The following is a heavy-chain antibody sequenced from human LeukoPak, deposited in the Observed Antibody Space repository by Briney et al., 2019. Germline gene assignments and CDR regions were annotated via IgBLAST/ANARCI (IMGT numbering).Heavy chain of an antibody. D-gene: IGHD6-19*01. CDR3: ARDSHSSGWYYFDY. CDR1: GCTFTSYG. CDR2: ISAYNGNT. V-gene: IGHV1-18*01. Sequence: ASVKVSCKASGCTFTSYGISWVRQAPGQGLEWMGWISAYNGNTNYAQKLQGRVTMTTDTSTSTAYMELRSLRSDDTAVYYCARDSHSSGWYYFDYWGQGTLVTVSS. J-gene: IGHJ4*02.